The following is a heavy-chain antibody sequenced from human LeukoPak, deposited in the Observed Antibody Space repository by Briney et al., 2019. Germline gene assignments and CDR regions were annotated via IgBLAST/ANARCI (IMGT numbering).Heavy chain of an antibody. V-gene: IGHV1-46*01. CDR3: AKSGQQLGRDYYYYMDV. D-gene: IGHD6-13*01. CDR1: GYNFSIHW. Sequence: VASVKVSCKASGYNFSIHWMHWVRQAPGQGLEWVGIINPSGTFTSYAQKLQGRVTVTRDTSASTAYMELSSLRSEDMAVYYCAKSGQQLGRDYYYYMDVWGKGTTVTVSS. J-gene: IGHJ6*03. CDR2: INPSGTFT.